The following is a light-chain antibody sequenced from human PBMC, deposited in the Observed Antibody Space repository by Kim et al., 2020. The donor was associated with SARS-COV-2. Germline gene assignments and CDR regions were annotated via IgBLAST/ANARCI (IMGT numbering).Light chain of an antibody. Sequence: QSNTLSCTGTSNDVGGYNDVSWYQQHPGKAPKLMIYDVSKRPAGVSKRFAGSKSGNTASLTSSGLQAEDEADYYCSSDTSSSNVVFGGGTKLTVL. CDR3: SSDTSSSNVV. J-gene: IGLJ2*01. V-gene: IGLV2-14*03. CDR2: DVS. CDR1: SNDVGGYND.